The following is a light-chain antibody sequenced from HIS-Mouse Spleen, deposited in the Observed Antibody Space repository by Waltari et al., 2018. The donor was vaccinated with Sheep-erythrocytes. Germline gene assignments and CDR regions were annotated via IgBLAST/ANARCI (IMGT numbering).Light chain of an antibody. V-gene: IGLV3-10*01. J-gene: IGLJ2*01. CDR1: ALPKKY. CDR2: EDS. CDR3: YSTDSSGNHRV. Sequence: SYELTQPPSVSVSPGQTARITCSGAALPKKYAYWYQQKSGQAPVLVIYEDSKRPSGIPERFAGASAGTMATWTISGAQVEDEADYYCYSTDSSGNHRVVGGGTKLTVL.